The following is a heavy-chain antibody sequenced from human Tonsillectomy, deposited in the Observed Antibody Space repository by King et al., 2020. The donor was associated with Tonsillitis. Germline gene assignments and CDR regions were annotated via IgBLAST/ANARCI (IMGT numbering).Heavy chain of an antibody. CDR2: LYSNGNT. J-gene: IGHJ4*02. CDR3: ARVNSGWYFDY. D-gene: IGHD6-19*01. V-gene: IGHV4-4*07. Sequence: VQLQESGPGLVKPSETLSLTCTVSGGSFSSYYWSWIRQPAGKGLEWVGRLYSNGNTNYNPSLERRVTMSVDTSKNQFSLKLTSLTAADTAVYFCARVNSGWYFDYWGQGALVTVSS. CDR1: GGSFSSYY.